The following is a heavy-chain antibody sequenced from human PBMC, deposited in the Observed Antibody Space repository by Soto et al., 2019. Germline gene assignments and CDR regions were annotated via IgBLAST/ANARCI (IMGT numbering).Heavy chain of an antibody. CDR2: IKQDGSAK. CDR1: GFTFSSYW. J-gene: IGHJ4*02. D-gene: IGHD6-19*01. CDR3: ASWLKTSGWYVLLEGPFAY. V-gene: IGHV3-7*01. Sequence: GGSLRLSCAASGFTFSSYWMTWVRQAPGKGLEWVANIKQDGSAKYYVDSVKGRFTISRDNAKNSLYLQMNSLRAEDTAVYYCASWLKTSGWYVLLEGPFAYWAQGPLVTVSS.